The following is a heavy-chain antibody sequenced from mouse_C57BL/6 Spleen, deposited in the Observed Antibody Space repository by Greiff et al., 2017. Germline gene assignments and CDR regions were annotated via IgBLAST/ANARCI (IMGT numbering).Heavy chain of an antibody. CDR1: GYSITSGYY. CDR3: ARERGLDFDY. D-gene: IGHD3-3*01. Sequence: VQLQQSGPGLVKPSQSLSLTCSVTGYSITSGYYWNWIRQFPGNKLEWMGYISYDGSNNYNPSLKNRISITRDTSKNQFFLKLNSVTTEDTATYYCARERGLDFDYWGQGTTLTVSS. CDR2: ISYDGSN. V-gene: IGHV3-6*01. J-gene: IGHJ2*01.